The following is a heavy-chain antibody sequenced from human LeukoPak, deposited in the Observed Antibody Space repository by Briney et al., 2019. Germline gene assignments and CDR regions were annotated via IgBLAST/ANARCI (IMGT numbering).Heavy chain of an antibody. CDR2: ISYDGSNK. Sequence: GGSLRLSCAASGFTFSSCAMHWVRQAPGKGLEWVAVISYDGSNKYYADSVKGRFTISRDNSKNTLYLQMNSLRAEDTAVYYCARERSTVTSLDYWGQGTLVTVSS. CDR3: ARERSTVTSLDY. V-gene: IGHV3-30-3*01. CDR1: GFTFSSCA. J-gene: IGHJ4*02. D-gene: IGHD4-11*01.